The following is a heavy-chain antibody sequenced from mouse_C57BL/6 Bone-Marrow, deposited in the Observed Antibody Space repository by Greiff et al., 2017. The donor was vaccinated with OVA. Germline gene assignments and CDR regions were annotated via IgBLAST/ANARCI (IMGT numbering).Heavy chain of an antibody. V-gene: IGHV1-81*01. CDR3: ARGRLLSYFDY. D-gene: IGHD1-2*01. J-gene: IGHJ2*01. CDR2: IYPRSGNT. CDR1: GYTFTSYG. Sequence: QVQLKESGAELARPGASVKLSCKASGYTFTSYGISWVKQRTGQGLEWIGEIYPRSGNTYYNEKFKGKATLTADKSSSTAYMELRSLTSEDSAVYFCARGRLLSYFDYWGQGTTLTVSS.